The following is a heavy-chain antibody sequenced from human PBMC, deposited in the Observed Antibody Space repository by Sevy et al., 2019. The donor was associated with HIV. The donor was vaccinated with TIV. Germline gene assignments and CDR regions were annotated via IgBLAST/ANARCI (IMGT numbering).Heavy chain of an antibody. Sequence: GGSLRLSCATSGFTFSNYAMHWVRQAPGKGLEWVAIISYDGSNKYSADSVKGRFTISRDNSKNTLYLQMNTLRPEDTAVYYCARGCYYYDSSGYLNYWGQGTLVTVSS. D-gene: IGHD3-22*01. J-gene: IGHJ4*02. CDR3: ARGCYYYDSSGYLNY. CDR1: GFTFSNYA. CDR2: ISYDGSNK. V-gene: IGHV3-30-3*01.